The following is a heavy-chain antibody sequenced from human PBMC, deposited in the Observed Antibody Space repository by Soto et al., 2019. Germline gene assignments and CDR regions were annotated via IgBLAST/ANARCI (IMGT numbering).Heavy chain of an antibody. Sequence: ASVKVSCKASGYTFTSYGISWVRQAPGQGLEWMGWISAYNGNTNYAQKLQGRVTMTTDTSTSTAYMELRSLRSDDTAVYYCARDGGYYYGSGSYYSNAPHWGQGTLVTVSS. V-gene: IGHV1-18*01. CDR3: ARDGGYYYGSGSYYSNAPH. J-gene: IGHJ4*02. D-gene: IGHD3-10*01. CDR2: ISAYNGNT. CDR1: GYTFTSYG.